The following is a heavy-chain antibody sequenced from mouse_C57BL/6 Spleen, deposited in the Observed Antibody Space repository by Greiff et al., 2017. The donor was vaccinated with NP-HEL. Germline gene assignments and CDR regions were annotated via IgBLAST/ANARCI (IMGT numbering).Heavy chain of an antibody. J-gene: IGHJ2*01. CDR1: GFTFSNYW. CDR2: IRLKSDNYAT. V-gene: IGHV6-3*01. CDR3: TANDGYYVNGLFDY. Sequence: EVMLVESGGGLVQPGGSMKLSCVASGFTFSNYWMNWVRQSPEKGLEWVAQIRLKSDNYATHYAESVKGRFTISRDDSKSSVYLQMNNLRAEDTGIYYCTANDGYYVNGLFDYWGQGTTLTVSS. D-gene: IGHD2-3*01.